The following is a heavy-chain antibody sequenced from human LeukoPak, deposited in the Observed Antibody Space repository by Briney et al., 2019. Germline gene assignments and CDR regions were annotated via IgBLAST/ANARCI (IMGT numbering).Heavy chain of an antibody. CDR1: GFTFSNAW. CDR3: TATPTLRYCSSTSCYWFDP. J-gene: IGHJ5*02. CDR2: IKSKTDGGTT. Sequence: GGSLRLSCAASGFTFSNAWMNWVRQAPGKGLEWVGRIKSKTDGGTTDYAAPVKGRFTISRDDSKNTLYLQMNSLKTEDTAVYYCTATPTLRYCSSTSCYWFDPWGQGTLVTVSS. D-gene: IGHD2-2*01. V-gene: IGHV3-15*07.